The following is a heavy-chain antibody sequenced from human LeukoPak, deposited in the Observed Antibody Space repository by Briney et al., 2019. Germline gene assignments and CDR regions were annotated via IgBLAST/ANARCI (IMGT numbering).Heavy chain of an antibody. Sequence: SETLSLTCAVSGGSISSSNWWSWVRQPPGKGLEWIGEIYHSGSTNYNPSLKSRVTISVDKSKNQFSLKLSSVTAADTAVYYCARLYYYGSGSYYNVYYYYGMDVWGQGTTVTVSS. CDR3: ARLYYYGSGSYYNVYYYYGMDV. D-gene: IGHD3-10*01. V-gene: IGHV4-4*02. CDR1: GGSISSSNW. J-gene: IGHJ6*02. CDR2: IYHSGST.